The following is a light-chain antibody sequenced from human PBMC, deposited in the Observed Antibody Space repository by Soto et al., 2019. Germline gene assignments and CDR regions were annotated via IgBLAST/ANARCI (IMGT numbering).Light chain of an antibody. CDR3: QQYNQWPPWT. CDR1: QSLSRS. V-gene: IGKV3-15*01. J-gene: IGKJ1*01. Sequence: IVLTQSPGTLSLSPWDRATLSCRASQSLSRSSLAWYQQKPGQAPRLLITDASTRATGIPARFSGSGSGTEFTLTISSLQSEDFAVYYCQQYNQWPPWTFGQGTKVDIK. CDR2: DAS.